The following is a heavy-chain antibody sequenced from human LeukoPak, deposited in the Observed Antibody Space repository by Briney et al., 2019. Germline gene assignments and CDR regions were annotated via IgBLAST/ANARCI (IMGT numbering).Heavy chain of an antibody. CDR3: AKEKKYYYDGSGYPGYDY. CDR1: GFTFSSYW. D-gene: IGHD3-22*01. V-gene: IGHV3-74*01. J-gene: IGHJ4*02. CDR2: INTNGNSA. Sequence: GGSLRLSCEVSGFTFSSYWMNWVRQVPGKGLAWVAHINTNGNSASYADSVKGRFTISRDNSKNTLYLQMNSLRVEDTAVYYCAKEKKYYYDGSGYPGYDYWGQGTLVTVSS.